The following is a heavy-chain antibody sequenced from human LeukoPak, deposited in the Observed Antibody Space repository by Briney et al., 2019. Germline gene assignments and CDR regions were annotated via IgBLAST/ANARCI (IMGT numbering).Heavy chain of an antibody. CDR3: AKEYGSGSYYYDY. CDR2: ITTSGGST. Sequence: GGSLRLSCAASGSTFSSYALTWVRQAPGKGLEWVSAITTSGGSTHYADSVKGRFTISRDNSKNTLYLQMNSLRAEDTAVYYCAKEYGSGSYYYDYRGQGTLVTVSS. D-gene: IGHD3-10*01. V-gene: IGHV3-23*01. J-gene: IGHJ4*02. CDR1: GSTFSSYA.